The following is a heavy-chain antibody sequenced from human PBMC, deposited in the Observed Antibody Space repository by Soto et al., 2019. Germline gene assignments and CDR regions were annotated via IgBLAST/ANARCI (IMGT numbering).Heavy chain of an antibody. V-gene: IGHV3-23*01. Sequence: PGGSLGVSCASSGFTFRNYAMGWVRQAPGKGLDLVEGISGSGAFLSATGSNTWYTDSVKGRFTISRDNSKNTLYLQMNSLRAADTAIYFCARDKWGVHTSGWKGAFDVWGQGTVVTGSS. J-gene: IGHJ3*01. D-gene: IGHD6-19*01. CDR2: ISGSGAFLSATGSNT. CDR1: GFTFRNYA. CDR3: ARDKWGVHTSGWKGAFDV.